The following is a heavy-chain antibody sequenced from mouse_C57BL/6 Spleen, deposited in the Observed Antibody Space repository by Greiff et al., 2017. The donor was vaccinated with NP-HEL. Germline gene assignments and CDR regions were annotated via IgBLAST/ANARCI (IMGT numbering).Heavy chain of an antibody. CDR3: ARGGNYYAMDY. Sequence: VQLVESGAELVRPGTSVKVSCKASGYAFTNYLIEWVKQRPGQGLEWIGVINPGSGGTNYNEKFKGKATLTADKSSSTAYMQLSSLTSEDSSVYFCARGGNYYAMDYRGEGTSDTASS. V-gene: IGHV1-54*01. CDR2: INPGSGGT. D-gene: IGHD2-1*01. J-gene: IGHJ4*01. CDR1: GYAFTNYL.